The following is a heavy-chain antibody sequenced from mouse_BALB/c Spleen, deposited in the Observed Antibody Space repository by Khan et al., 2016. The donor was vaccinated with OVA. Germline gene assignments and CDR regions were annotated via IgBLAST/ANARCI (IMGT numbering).Heavy chain of an antibody. V-gene: IGHV3-1*02. CDR2: IYFSGSI. CDR3: TRDGNYMDY. CDR1: GYSITSGYA. Sequence: VQLKESGPDLVKPSQSLSLTCTVTGYSITSGYAWHWIRQFPGNKLEWMAYIYFSGSIKYNPSLKSRISVTRDTSKNQFFLQLKSVTSEDTATYYCTRDGNYMDYWGQGTSVTVSS. D-gene: IGHD2-1*01. J-gene: IGHJ4*01.